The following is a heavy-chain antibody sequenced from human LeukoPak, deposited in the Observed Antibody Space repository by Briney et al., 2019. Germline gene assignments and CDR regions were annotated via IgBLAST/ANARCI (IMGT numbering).Heavy chain of an antibody. Sequence: ASVKVSCKASGYTFTSYYLHWVRQAPGQGLEWMGIINPSDDSTSYAQKFQGRFTMTRDTSTNTVYMELYSLRSEDTAVYYCVRDDRIVVAGPYYFDYWGQGTLVTVSS. V-gene: IGHV1-46*01. D-gene: IGHD6-19*01. J-gene: IGHJ4*02. CDR3: VRDDRIVVAGPYYFDY. CDR1: GYTFTSYY. CDR2: INPSDDST.